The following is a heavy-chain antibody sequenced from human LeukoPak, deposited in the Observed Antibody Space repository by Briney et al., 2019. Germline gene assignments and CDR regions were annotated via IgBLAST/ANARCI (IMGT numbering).Heavy chain of an antibody. CDR2: IYTSGST. CDR1: GGSISSYY. Sequence: SETLSLTCTVSGGSISSYYWSWIRQPAGKGLEWIGRIYTSGSTNYNPSLKSRVTISVDTSKNQFSLKLSSVTAADTAVYYCARFTYGSGSYYNDYWGQGTLVTVSS. D-gene: IGHD3-10*01. J-gene: IGHJ4*02. V-gene: IGHV4-4*07. CDR3: ARFTYGSGSYYNDY.